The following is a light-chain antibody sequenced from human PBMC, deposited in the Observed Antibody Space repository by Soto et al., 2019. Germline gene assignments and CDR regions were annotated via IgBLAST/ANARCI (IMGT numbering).Light chain of an antibody. J-gene: IGLJ1*01. CDR2: DVS. CDR1: SSDVGGYNY. V-gene: IGLV2-14*01. CDR3: SSYTSSSTHG. Sequence: QSVLTHPVSVSGSPRQSITISCTGTSSDVGGYNYVSWYQQHPGKAPKLMIYDVSNRPSGVSNRFSGSKPGNTASLTISGLQAEDEADYYCSSYTSSSTHGFGTGTKVTVL.